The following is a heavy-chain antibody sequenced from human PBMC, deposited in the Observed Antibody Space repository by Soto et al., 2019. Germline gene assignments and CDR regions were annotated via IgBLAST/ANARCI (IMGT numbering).Heavy chain of an antibody. D-gene: IGHD5-12*01. Sequence: XSVKDTCQSAVHTFPNYAMHWVRQAPGQRLEWLGWINTGHGNTKYSQKFQGRLIITTDTSAGTAYMELSSLRSDDTAVYYCAGDNAGYDYPPPLDHWGPGTLVTVSS. J-gene: IGHJ5*02. V-gene: IGHV1-3*04. CDR1: VHTFPNYA. CDR3: AGDNAGYDYPPPLDH. CDR2: INTGHGNT.